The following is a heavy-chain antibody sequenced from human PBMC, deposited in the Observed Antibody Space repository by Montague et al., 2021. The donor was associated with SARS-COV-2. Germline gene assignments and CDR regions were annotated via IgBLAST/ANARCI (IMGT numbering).Heavy chain of an antibody. CDR1: GASVMAFH. D-gene: IGHD5-24*01. CDR3: ARDRTFRDGYLDAFEI. J-gene: IGHJ3*02. V-gene: IGHV4-59*02. CDR2: VRAGGIT. Sequence: SETLSLTCDVSGASVMAFHWTWVRESPATGLEWIGDVRAGGITNYNPSLGSRVAIFIDTSKAQFSLTLASLTIADTAQFYCARDRTFRDGYLDAFEIWGQGTMVTVSS.